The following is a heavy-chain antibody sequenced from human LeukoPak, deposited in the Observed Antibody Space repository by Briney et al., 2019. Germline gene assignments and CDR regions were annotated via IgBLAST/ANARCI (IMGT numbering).Heavy chain of an antibody. V-gene: IGHV3-48*01. D-gene: IGHD1-1*01. CDR1: GFTFSSYS. CDR2: ISSSSSTI. J-gene: IGHJ6*03. CDR3: ARVRYPRVYYYMDV. Sequence: GGSLRLSCAASGFTFSSYSMNWVRQAPGKGLEWVSYISSSSSTIYYADSVKVRFTISRDNAKNSLYLQMNSLRAEDTAVYYCARVRYPRVYYYMDVWGKGTTVTVSS.